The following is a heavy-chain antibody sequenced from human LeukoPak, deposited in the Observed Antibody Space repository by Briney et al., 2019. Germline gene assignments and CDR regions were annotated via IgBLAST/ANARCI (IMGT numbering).Heavy chain of an antibody. J-gene: IGHJ4*02. CDR2: ISSSSSYI. CDR1: GFTFSSYS. CDR3: AREEEMATASDY. Sequence: PGGSLRLSCAASGFTFSSYSMNWVRQAPGKGLEWVSSISSSSSYIYYADSVKGRFTIPRDNAKNSLYLQMNSLRAEDTAVYYCAREEEMATASDYWGQGTLVTVSS. D-gene: IGHD5-24*01. V-gene: IGHV3-21*01.